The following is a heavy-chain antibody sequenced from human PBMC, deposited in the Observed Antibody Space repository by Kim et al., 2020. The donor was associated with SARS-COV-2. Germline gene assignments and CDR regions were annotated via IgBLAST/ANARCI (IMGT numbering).Heavy chain of an antibody. CDR2: IHYSGST. J-gene: IGHJ4*02. V-gene: IGHV4-39*01. Sequence: SETLSLTCTVSGGSISSSSYYLGWIRQPPGKGLEWIGSIHYSGSTYYNPSPKSRVTISVDTSKNQFSLKLSSVTAADTAVYYCASQQRLMGSGWSYALDYWGQGTLVTVSS. D-gene: IGHD6-19*01. CDR3: ASQQRLMGSGWSYALDY. CDR1: GGSISSSSYY.